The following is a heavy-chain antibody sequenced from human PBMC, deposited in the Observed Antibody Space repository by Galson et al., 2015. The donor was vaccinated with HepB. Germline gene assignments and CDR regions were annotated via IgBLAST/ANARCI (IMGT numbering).Heavy chain of an antibody. J-gene: IGHJ4*02. Sequence: SLRLSCAASGFTFSSYGMHWVRQAPGKGLEWVAVIWYDGSNKYYADSVKGRFTISRDNSKNTLYLQMNSLRAEDTAVYYCAKEGATVTTGGSFDYWGQGTLVTVSS. D-gene: IGHD4-17*01. V-gene: IGHV3-33*06. CDR2: IWYDGSNK. CDR3: AKEGATVTTGGSFDY. CDR1: GFTFSSYG.